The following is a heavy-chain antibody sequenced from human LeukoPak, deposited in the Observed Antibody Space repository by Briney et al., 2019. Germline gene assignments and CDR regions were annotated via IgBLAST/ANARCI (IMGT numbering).Heavy chain of an antibody. V-gene: IGHV3-23*01. CDR2: IVGSGAGT. CDR1: GFTFNTYA. J-gene: IGHJ4*02. D-gene: IGHD6-19*01. Sequence: PGGSLRLSCAASGFTFNTYAMSWVRQAPGKGLEWVSAIVGSGAGTYYADSVKGRFTISRDNSKNTLYLQLNSLRAEDTAVYYCAKRDSSGRYFLDYWGQGTLVTVSS. CDR3: AKRDSSGRYFLDY.